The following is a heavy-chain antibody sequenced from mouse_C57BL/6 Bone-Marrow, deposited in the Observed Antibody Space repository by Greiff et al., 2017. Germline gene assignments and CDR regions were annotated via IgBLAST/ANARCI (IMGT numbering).Heavy chain of an antibody. D-gene: IGHD1-1*01. V-gene: IGHV1-69*01. CDR3: AAVYYYGSSSYYCAMDY. CDR2: IDPSDSYT. CDR1: GYTFTSYW. Sequence: VQLQQPGAELVMPGASVKLSCKASGYTFTSYWMNWVKQRPGQGLEWIGEIDPSDSYTNYNQKFKGKSTLTVDKSSSTAYLQLSSLTSEDSAVYYDAAVYYYGSSSYYCAMDYWGQGTSVTVSS. J-gene: IGHJ4*01.